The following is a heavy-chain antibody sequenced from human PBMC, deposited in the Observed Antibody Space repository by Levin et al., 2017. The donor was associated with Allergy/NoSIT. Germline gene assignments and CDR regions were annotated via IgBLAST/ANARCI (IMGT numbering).Heavy chain of an antibody. Sequence: GGSLRLSCAASGFTFSSYAMHWVRQAPGKGLEWVAVISYDGSNKYYADSVKGRFTISRDNSKNALYLQMNSLRAEDTAVYYCARAGVVADLDGMDVWGQGTTVTVSS. J-gene: IGHJ6*02. CDR1: GFTFSSYA. V-gene: IGHV3-30*04. D-gene: IGHD2-15*01. CDR3: ARAGVVADLDGMDV. CDR2: ISYDGSNK.